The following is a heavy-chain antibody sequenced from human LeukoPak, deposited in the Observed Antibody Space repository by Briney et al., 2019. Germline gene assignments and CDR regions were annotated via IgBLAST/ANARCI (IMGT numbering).Heavy chain of an antibody. D-gene: IGHD3-10*01. V-gene: IGHV4-4*07. CDR3: AAVGGSGSYYIWFDP. CDR1: GGSISSYY. J-gene: IGHJ5*02. CDR2: IYTSGST. Sequence: SETLSLTCTVSGGSISSYYWSWIRQPAGKGLEWMGRIYTSGSTNYNPSLKSRVTMSVDTSKKQFSLKLSSVTAADTAVYYCAAVGGSGSYYIWFDPWGQGTLVTVSS.